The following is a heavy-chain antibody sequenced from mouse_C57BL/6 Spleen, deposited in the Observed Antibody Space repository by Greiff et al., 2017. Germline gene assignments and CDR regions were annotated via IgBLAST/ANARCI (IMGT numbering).Heavy chain of an antibody. D-gene: IGHD2-3*01. J-gene: IGHJ4*01. CDR2: IRLKSDNYAT. V-gene: IGHV6-3*01. CDR3: TSEWLLLYYAMDC. Sequence: EVMLVESGGGLVQPGGSMKLSCVASGFTFSNYWMNWVRQSPEKGLEWVAQIRLKSDNYATHYAESVKGRFTISRDDSKSSVYLQMNNLRAEDTGIYYCTSEWLLLYYAMDCWGQGTSVTVAS. CDR1: GFTFSNYW.